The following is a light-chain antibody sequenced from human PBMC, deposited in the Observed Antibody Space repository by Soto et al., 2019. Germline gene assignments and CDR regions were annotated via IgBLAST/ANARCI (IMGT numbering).Light chain of an antibody. Sequence: QSALTQPASVSGSPGQSITISCTGTSSDVGDYNYVSWYQQHPGKAPKLMLYEVTNRPSGVSNRFSGSKSGNTASLTISGLQDEDEADYYCSSYTSSNTLVFGTGTKLTVL. V-gene: IGLV2-14*01. CDR3: SSYTSSNTLV. CDR2: EVT. J-gene: IGLJ1*01. CDR1: SSDVGDYNY.